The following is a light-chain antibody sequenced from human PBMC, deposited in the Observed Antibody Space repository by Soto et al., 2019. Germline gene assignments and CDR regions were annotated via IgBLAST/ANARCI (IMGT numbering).Light chain of an antibody. CDR1: SSDVGGYNY. J-gene: IGLJ3*02. CDR3: SSYAGSDIWV. CDR2: EVS. Sequence: QSALTQPPSASGSPGQSVTISCTGTSSDVGGYNYVYWYQQYPGKAPKLMIYEVSKRPSGVPDRFSGSKSGKTASLTVSGLQAEDEADYYCSSYAGSDIWVFGGGTQLTVL. V-gene: IGLV2-8*01.